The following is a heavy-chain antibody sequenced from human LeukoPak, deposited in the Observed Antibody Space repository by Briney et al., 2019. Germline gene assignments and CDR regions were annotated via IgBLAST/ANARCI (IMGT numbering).Heavy chain of an antibody. CDR2: TYYRSKWNN. Sequence: PSQTLSLTCAISGDSVSSKSAAWHWIRQSPSRGLEWLGRTYYRSKWNNDYAVSVRGRITINPDTSKNQFSLLLNSVTPEDTAVYYCARYSGLGVPDYWGQGTLVTVSS. CDR1: GDSVSSKSAA. CDR3: ARYSGLGVPDY. V-gene: IGHV6-1*01. J-gene: IGHJ4*02. D-gene: IGHD2-21*01.